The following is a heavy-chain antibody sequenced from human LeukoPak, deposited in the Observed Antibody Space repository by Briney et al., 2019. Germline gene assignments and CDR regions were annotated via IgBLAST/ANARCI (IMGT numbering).Heavy chain of an antibody. CDR2: IRYDGSKK. V-gene: IGHV3-30*02. CDR3: ARGAYTGGAVAGHFDY. CDR1: GFTFSSYG. D-gene: IGHD6-19*01. J-gene: IGHJ4*02. Sequence: GGSLRLSCAASGFTFSSYGMHWVRQAPGKGLEWVAFIRYDGSKKYYADSVKGRFTISRDNSKNTLYLQMNSLRAEDTAVYYCARGAYTGGAVAGHFDYWGQGTLVTVSS.